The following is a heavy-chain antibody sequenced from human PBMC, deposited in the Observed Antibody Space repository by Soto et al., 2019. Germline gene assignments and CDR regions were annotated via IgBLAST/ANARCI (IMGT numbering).Heavy chain of an antibody. CDR1: GFTFSLYP. V-gene: IGHV3-23*01. J-gene: IGHJ4*02. CDR2: ISAGGDST. CDR3: ARRV. Sequence: EVKVLESGGGLVQPGGSLRLSCATSGFTFSLYPMNWVRQAPGKGLEWVSGISAGGDSTYYADSVKGRFTIFRDNSKNSVYRQMNSLRVDDTTVYYCARRVWGQGTLVTVSS.